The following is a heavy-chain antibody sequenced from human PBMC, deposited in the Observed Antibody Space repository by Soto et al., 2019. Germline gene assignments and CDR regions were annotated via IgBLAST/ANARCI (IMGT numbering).Heavy chain of an antibody. Sequence: PSETLSLTCTVSGGSISSYYWNWIRQSPGKGLELIGYMYYSGSTKYNPSLKSRVTISVDTSKNQFSLKLRSVTAADTAVYYCARISFGVVLNNTYYYYYGMDVWGQGTTVTVSS. CDR1: GGSISSYY. D-gene: IGHD3-3*01. CDR2: MYYSGST. J-gene: IGHJ6*02. CDR3: ARISFGVVLNNTYYYYYGMDV. V-gene: IGHV4-59*12.